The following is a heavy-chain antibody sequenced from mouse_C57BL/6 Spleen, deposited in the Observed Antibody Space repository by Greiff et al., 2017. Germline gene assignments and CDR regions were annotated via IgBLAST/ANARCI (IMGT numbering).Heavy chain of an antibody. CDR1: GYTFTSYW. J-gene: IGHJ4*01. Sequence: QVQLQQSGAELVKPGASVKMSCKASGYTFTSYWITWVKQRPGQGLEWIGDIYPGSGSTNYNEKFKSKATLTVDTSSSTAYMQLSSLTSEDSAVYYCARKTVVAKERAMDYWGQGTSVTVSS. CDR2: IYPGSGST. D-gene: IGHD1-1*01. V-gene: IGHV1-55*01. CDR3: ARKTVVAKERAMDY.